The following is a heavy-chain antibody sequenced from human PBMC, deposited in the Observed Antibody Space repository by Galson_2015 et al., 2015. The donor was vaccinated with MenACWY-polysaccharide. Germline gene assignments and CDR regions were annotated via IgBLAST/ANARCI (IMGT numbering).Heavy chain of an antibody. CDR3: ARDYCSRTSCYGMDV. D-gene: IGHD2-2*01. J-gene: IGHJ6*02. CDR1: GFTSSRYA. CDR2: ISYDATNK. Sequence: SLRLSCAASGFTSSRYAMHWVRQAPGKGLEWVAVISYDATNKYYAESVKGRFTISRDNSKNTMYVQMNSLRAEDTAIYYCARDYCSRTSCYGMDVWGQGTTVAVSS. V-gene: IGHV3-30-3*01.